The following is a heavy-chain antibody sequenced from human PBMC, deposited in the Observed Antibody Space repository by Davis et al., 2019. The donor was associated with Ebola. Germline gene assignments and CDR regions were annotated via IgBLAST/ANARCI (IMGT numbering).Heavy chain of an antibody. V-gene: IGHV3-7*01. Sequence: GESLKISCAASGFTFSHYWMSYWMSWVRQAPGKGLEWVANIKQDGSEKYYVDSVKGRFTISRDNAKNSLYLQMNSLRAEDTAVYYCAGTFEYSSSSLFYYYGMDVWGQGTTVTVSS. J-gene: IGHJ6*02. CDR2: IKQDGSEK. CDR1: GFTFSHYWMSYW. CDR3: AGTFEYSSSSLFYYYGMDV. D-gene: IGHD6-6*01.